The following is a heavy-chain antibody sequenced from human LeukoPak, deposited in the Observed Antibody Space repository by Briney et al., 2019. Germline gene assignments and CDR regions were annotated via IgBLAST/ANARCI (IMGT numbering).Heavy chain of an antibody. J-gene: IGHJ4*02. D-gene: IGHD3-16*01. CDR3: VRLSHGDYFDY. CDR1: GGSISSYY. V-gene: IGHV4-4*09. Sequence: SETLSLTCTVSGGSISSYYWSWIRQPPGKGLEWIGYIYTSGSTNYNPSLKSRVTISVDTSKNQFSLKLSSVTAADTAVYYCVRLSHGDYFDYWGQGTLVTVSS. CDR2: IYTSGST.